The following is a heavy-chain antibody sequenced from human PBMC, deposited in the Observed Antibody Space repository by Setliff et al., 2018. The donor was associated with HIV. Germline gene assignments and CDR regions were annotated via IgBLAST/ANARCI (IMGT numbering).Heavy chain of an antibody. CDR2: ISGSAGST. V-gene: IGHV3-23*01. CDR1: GFAFGDYA. J-gene: IGHJ4*02. D-gene: IGHD3-22*01. Sequence: GGSLRLSCATSGFAFGDYAMSWVRQAPGKGLDWVSAISGSAGSTYYADSVKGRFTISRDNSKSTLYLQMNSLRAEDTAVYYCAKAARDYYDSSGYYIGIDYWGRGTLVTVSS. CDR3: AKAARDYYDSSGYYIGIDY.